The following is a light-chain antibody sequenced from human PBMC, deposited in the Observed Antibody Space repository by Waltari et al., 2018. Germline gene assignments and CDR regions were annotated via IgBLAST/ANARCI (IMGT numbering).Light chain of an antibody. V-gene: IGLV2-14*01. CDR1: SSDVGGYNF. Sequence: QSALTQPASVSGSPGQSITISCTGTSSDVGGYNFVSWYQQPPGEAPKLVISCVSKRPSGISERFSGSKSGSTAPLAISGLQAEDEADYYCSSYTSSSTIVFGGGTKLTVL. CDR2: CVS. J-gene: IGLJ2*01. CDR3: SSYTSSSTIV.